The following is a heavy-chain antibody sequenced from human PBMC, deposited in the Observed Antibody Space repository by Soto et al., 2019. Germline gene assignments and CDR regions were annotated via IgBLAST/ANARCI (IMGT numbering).Heavy chain of an antibody. CDR2: ISAYNGNT. V-gene: IGHV1-18*01. J-gene: IGHJ5*02. CDR3: AREPFRSPYSSSPSAFDP. Sequence: GASVKVSCKASGYTFTSYGISWVRQAPGQGLEWMGWISAYNGNTNYAQKLQGRVTMTTDTSTSTAYMELRSLRSDDTAVYYCAREPFRSPYSSSPSAFDPWGQGTLVTVSS. D-gene: IGHD6-6*01. CDR1: GYTFTSYG.